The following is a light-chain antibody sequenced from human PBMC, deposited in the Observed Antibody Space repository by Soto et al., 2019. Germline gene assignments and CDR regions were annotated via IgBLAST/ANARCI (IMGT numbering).Light chain of an antibody. CDR1: STDVGAYNY. J-gene: IGLJ2*01. V-gene: IGLV2-14*01. CDR2: EVS. CDR3: TSSTSSMTVL. Sequence: QSALTQPASVSGSPGQSITISCTGSSTDVGAYNYVSWYQQHPGRAPTLMIYEVSNRYSGVTDRFSGSKFGNTASLTISGLQAEDEGDYYCTSSTSSMTVLFGGGTKLTVL.